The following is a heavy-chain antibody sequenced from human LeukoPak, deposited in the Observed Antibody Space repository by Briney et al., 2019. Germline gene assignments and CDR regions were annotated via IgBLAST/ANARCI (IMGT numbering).Heavy chain of an antibody. J-gene: IGHJ3*02. Sequence: PSETLSLTCTVSGGSISSGSYYWSWIRQPAGKGLEWIGRVYASGSTNFNPSLKSRVTISVDTSKNQFSLKLSSVTAADTAVYYCARVSTWDVVPAALRVGYAFDIWGQGTMVTVSS. CDR1: GGSISSGSYY. V-gene: IGHV4-61*02. D-gene: IGHD2-2*01. CDR3: ARVSTWDVVPAALRVGYAFDI. CDR2: VYASGST.